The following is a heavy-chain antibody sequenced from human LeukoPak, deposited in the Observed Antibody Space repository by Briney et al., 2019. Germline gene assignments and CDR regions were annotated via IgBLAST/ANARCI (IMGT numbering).Heavy chain of an antibody. J-gene: IGHJ4*02. CDR3: AKTRGYCSGGTCYCDH. CDR2: ISGSGDNT. Sequence: GGSLRLSCAASGFTFSNYAMSWVRQAQGKGLEWVSAISGSGDNTYYADSVKGRFALSRDNSKNTVYLQMYSLRADDTAVYYCAKTRGYCSGGTCYCDHWGQGTLVTVSS. V-gene: IGHV3-23*01. CDR1: GFTFSNYA. D-gene: IGHD2-15*01.